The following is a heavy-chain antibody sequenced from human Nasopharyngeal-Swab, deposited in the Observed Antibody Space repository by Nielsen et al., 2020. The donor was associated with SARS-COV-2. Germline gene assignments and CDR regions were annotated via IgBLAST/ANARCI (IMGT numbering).Heavy chain of an antibody. D-gene: IGHD3-3*01. J-gene: IGHJ6*03. V-gene: IGHV4-34*01. Sequence: LRLSCAVYGGSFSGYYWSWNRQPPGKGLEWIGEINHSGSTNYNTSLKSRVTIPVDTSKNQFSLKLSSVTAADTAVYYCARGGRITIFGVVIRGHYYYYMDVWGKGTTVTVSS. CDR2: INHSGST. CDR3: ARGGRITIFGVVIRGHYYYYMDV. CDR1: GGSFSGYY.